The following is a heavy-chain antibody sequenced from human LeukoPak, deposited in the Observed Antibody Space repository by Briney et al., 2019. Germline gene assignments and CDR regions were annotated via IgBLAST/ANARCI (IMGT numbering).Heavy chain of an antibody. D-gene: IGHD5-24*01. CDR2: IYGGGNI. V-gene: IGHV3-53*01. CDR1: GFTVSSNY. CDR3: ARGAGYNYPYYFDY. Sequence: PGGSLRLSCAASGFTVSSNYMNWVRQAPGKGLEWVSVIYGGGNIYYADSVKGRFTISRDNSKNTLYLQMNSLRAEDTAVYYCARGAGYNYPYYFDYWGQETLVTVSS. J-gene: IGHJ4*02.